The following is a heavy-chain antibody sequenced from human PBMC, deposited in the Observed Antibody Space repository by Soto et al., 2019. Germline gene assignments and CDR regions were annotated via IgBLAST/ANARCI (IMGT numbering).Heavy chain of an antibody. Sequence: HPGGSLRLSCAASGFTFSSYAMHWVRQAPGKGLEWVAVISYDGSNKYYADSVKGRFTISRDNSKNTLYLQMNSLRAEDTAVYYCASIYCSSTSCYDYDAFDIRGQGTTVTVSS. J-gene: IGHJ3*02. CDR1: GFTFSSYA. D-gene: IGHD2-2*01. CDR2: ISYDGSNK. CDR3: ASIYCSSTSCYDYDAFDI. V-gene: IGHV3-30-3*01.